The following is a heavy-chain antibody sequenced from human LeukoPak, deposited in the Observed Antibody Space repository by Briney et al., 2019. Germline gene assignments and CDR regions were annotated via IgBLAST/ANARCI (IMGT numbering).Heavy chain of an antibody. Sequence: SVKVSCKASGGTFSSYAISWVRQAPGQGLEWMGRIIPILGIANYAQKFQGRVTITADKSTSTAYMELSSLRSEDTAVYYCASRYCSSTSYYPRGNYYYYYGMDVWGQGTTVTVSS. D-gene: IGHD2-2*01. CDR3: ASRYCSSTSYYPRGNYYYYYGMDV. V-gene: IGHV1-69*04. CDR2: IIPILGIA. J-gene: IGHJ6*02. CDR1: GGTFSSYA.